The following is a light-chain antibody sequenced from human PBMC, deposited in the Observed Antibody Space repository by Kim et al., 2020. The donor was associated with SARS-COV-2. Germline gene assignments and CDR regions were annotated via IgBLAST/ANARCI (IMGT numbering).Light chain of an antibody. CDR1: QSISTY. CDR3: QQRTNWPMYT. J-gene: IGKJ2*01. V-gene: IGKV3-11*01. CDR2: DAS. Sequence: LSPGESATPSCRANQSISTYLAWYQQKHGQAPRPLIYDASNRATGIPARFSGSGSGTDFTLTISSLEPEDFAVYYCQQRTNWPMYTFGQGTKLEIK.